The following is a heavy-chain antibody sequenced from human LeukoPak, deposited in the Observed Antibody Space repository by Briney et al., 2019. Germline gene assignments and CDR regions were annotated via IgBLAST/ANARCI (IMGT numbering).Heavy chain of an antibody. CDR3: ARVRPEWRFLEWLSDY. CDR1: GFTFSSYS. Sequence: GGSLRLSCAASGFTFSSYSMNWVRQAPGKGLEWVSSISSSSSYIYYADSVKGRFTISRDDAKNSLYLQMNSLRAEDTAVYYCARVRPEWRFLEWLSDYWGQGTLVTVSS. J-gene: IGHJ4*02. D-gene: IGHD3-3*01. V-gene: IGHV3-21*01. CDR2: ISSSSSYI.